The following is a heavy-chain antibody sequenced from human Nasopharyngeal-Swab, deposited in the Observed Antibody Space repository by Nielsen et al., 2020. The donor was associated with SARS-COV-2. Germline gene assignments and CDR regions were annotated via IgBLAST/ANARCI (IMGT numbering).Heavy chain of an antibody. J-gene: IGHJ4*02. Sequence: GESLKISCAASGFTFSSYGMHWVRQAPGKGLEWVAVIWYDGSNKYCADSVKGRFTISRDNSKNTLYLQMNSLRAEDTAVYYCARGSSGLPDYWGQGTLVTVSS. CDR2: IWYDGSNK. D-gene: IGHD3-22*01. V-gene: IGHV3-33*01. CDR1: GFTFSSYG. CDR3: ARGSSGLPDY.